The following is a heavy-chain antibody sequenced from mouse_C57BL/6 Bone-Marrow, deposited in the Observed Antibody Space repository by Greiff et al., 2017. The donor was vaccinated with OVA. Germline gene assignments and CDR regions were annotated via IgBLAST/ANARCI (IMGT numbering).Heavy chain of an antibody. D-gene: IGHD2-4*01. J-gene: IGHJ1*03. CDR2: ISGGGGNT. CDR1: GFTFSSYT. V-gene: IGHV5-9*01. Sequence: EVVLVESGGGLVKPGGSLKLSCAASGFTFSSYTMSWVRQTPEKRLEWVATISGGGGNTYYPDSVKGRFTISRDNAKNTLYLQMSSLRSEDTAVYYCARRKDYDYDIWYFDVWGTGTTVTVSS. CDR3: ARRKDYDYDIWYFDV.